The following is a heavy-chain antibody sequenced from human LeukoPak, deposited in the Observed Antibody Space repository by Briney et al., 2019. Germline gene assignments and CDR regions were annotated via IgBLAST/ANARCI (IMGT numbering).Heavy chain of an antibody. Sequence: SETLSLTGAVSGYSISSGFLWGWIRQPPGKGLEWIGRIYRSGTTSYNPSLKSRITMSVDTSKNQFSLKLSSVTAADTAVYYCTRDPRWLTPDCNSIGCYVNWFDPWGQGTLVTVSS. CDR3: TRDPRWLTPDCNSIGCYVNWFDP. J-gene: IGHJ5*02. D-gene: IGHD2-2*01. V-gene: IGHV4-38-2*02. CDR1: GYSISSGFL. CDR2: IYRSGTT.